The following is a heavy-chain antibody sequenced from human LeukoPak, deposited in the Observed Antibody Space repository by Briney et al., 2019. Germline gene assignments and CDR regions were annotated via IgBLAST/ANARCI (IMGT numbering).Heavy chain of an antibody. CDR2: ISYDGSNK. J-gene: IGHJ4*02. V-gene: IGHV3-30*18. D-gene: IGHD7-27*01. Sequence: QSGGSLRLSCAASGFTFSSYGMHWVRQAPGKGLEWVAVISYDGSNKYYADSVRGRFTISRDNSKNTLYLEMNSLRVEDTAVYYCAKERRAGYWGVNDYWGQGTLVTVSS. CDR3: AKERRAGYWGVNDY. CDR1: GFTFSSYG.